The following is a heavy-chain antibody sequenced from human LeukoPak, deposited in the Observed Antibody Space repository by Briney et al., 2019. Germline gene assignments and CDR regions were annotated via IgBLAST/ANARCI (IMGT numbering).Heavy chain of an antibody. CDR1: GFTFSSNS. CDR3: ARDSVKNQLEPFWFDY. V-gene: IGHV3-48*04. CDR2: ISSSSSTI. Sequence: GGSLRLSCAASGFTFSSNSMNWVRQAPGKGLEWVSYISSSSSTIYFADSVKGRFTISRDNAKNSLYLQMNSLRAEDTAVYYCARDSVKNQLEPFWFDYWGQGTLVTVSS. D-gene: IGHD1-1*01. J-gene: IGHJ4*02.